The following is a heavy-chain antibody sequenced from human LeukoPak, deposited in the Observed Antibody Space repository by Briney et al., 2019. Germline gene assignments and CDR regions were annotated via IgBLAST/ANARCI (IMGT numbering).Heavy chain of an antibody. D-gene: IGHD2-8*01. V-gene: IGHV4-38-2*02. J-gene: IGHJ4*02. CDR3: ARDTCTNGVCYYYFDY. CDR2: IYHGGST. Sequence: SETLSLTCTVSGYSISSGYYWGWIRQPPGKGLERIGSIYHGGSTYYNPSLKSRVTISVDTSKNQFSLKLSSVTAADTAVYYCARDTCTNGVCYYYFDYWGQGTLVTVSS. CDR1: GYSISSGYY.